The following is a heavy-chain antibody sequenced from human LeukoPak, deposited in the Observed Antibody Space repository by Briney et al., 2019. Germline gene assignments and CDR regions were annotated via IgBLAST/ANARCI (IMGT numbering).Heavy chain of an antibody. J-gene: IGHJ4*02. V-gene: IGHV1-46*01. CDR3: ARSRSLRYLDWLLSY. Sequence: ASVKVSCKASGYTFTSYYMHWVRQAPGQGLEWMGIINPSGGSTSYAQKFQGRVTMTRDTSTSTVYMELSSLRSEDTAVYYCARSRSLRYLDWLLSYWGQGTLVTVSS. CDR2: INPSGGST. D-gene: IGHD3-9*01. CDR1: GYTFTSYY.